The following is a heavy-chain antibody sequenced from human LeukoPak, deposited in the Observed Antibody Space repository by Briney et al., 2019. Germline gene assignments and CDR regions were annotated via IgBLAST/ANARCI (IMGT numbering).Heavy chain of an antibody. CDR2: ISYDGNNK. Sequence: GGSLRLSCAASGFTFSGYAMHWVRQAPGQGLEWLAEISYDGNNKYYADSVKGRFTISRDNSKNTLYLQMNSLRAEDTAVYYCAREGYNFGALDYWGQGTLVTVSS. D-gene: IGHD5-24*01. CDR1: GFTFSGYA. J-gene: IGHJ4*02. V-gene: IGHV3-30-3*01. CDR3: AREGYNFGALDY.